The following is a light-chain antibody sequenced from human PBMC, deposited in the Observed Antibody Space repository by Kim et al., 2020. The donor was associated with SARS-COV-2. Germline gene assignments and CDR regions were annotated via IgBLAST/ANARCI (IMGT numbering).Light chain of an antibody. Sequence: QRVTISCSGSRSNIGSNTVNWYQQLPGTAPKLLIYSNSQRPSGVPDRFSGSKSGTSASLAISGLQSEDEADYYCASWDDSLNVQVAFGGGTQLTVL. CDR2: SNS. CDR3: ASWDDSLNVQVA. J-gene: IGLJ2*01. CDR1: RSNIGSNT. V-gene: IGLV1-44*01.